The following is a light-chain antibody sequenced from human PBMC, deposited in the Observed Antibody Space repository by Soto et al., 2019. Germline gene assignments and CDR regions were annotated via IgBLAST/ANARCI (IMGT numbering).Light chain of an antibody. Sequence: QSALPQPASVSGSPVQSITISCTGTSSDVGGYNYVSWYQQHPGKAPKLMIYDVSNRPSGVSNRFSGSKSGNTASLTISGLQAEDEADYYCSSYTSSSKVVFGGGTKVTVL. CDR3: SSYTSSSKVV. V-gene: IGLV2-14*01. CDR2: DVS. CDR1: SSDVGGYNY. J-gene: IGLJ2*01.